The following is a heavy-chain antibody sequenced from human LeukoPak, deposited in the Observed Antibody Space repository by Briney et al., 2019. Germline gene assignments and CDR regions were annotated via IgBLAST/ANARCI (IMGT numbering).Heavy chain of an antibody. Sequence: ASVKVSCKASGYTFTSYDINWVRQATGQGLEWMGWMNPNSGNTGYAQKFQGRVTITRNTSISTAYMELSSLRSDDTAVYYCARDYYYYGSGSYWVEHYYYYYYTDVWGKGTTVTVSS. V-gene: IGHV1-8*03. CDR1: GYTFTSYD. CDR2: MNPNSGNT. D-gene: IGHD3-10*01. CDR3: ARDYYYYGSGSYWVEHYYYYYYTDV. J-gene: IGHJ6*03.